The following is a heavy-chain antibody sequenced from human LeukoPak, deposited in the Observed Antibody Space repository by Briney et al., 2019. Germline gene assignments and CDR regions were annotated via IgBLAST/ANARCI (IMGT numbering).Heavy chain of an antibody. CDR1: GYTCTGYY. CDR2: INPNSGGT. V-gene: IGHV1-2*06. D-gene: IGHD6-13*01. J-gene: IGHJ6*02. Sequence: ASVKVSCKASGYTCTGYYIHWVRQAPGQGLEWMGRINPNSGGTNYAQKFQGRVTMTRDMSISTAYMELSRLTSDDTAVYYCARDIGQQKEFGMDVWGQGTTVTVSS. CDR3: ARDIGQQKEFGMDV.